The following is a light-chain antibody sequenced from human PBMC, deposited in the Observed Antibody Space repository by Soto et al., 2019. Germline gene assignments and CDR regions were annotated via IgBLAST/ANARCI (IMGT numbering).Light chain of an antibody. CDR1: SFNIGAGYD. CDR2: GNN. Sequence: QSVLTQPPSVSGAPGQRVSIYCTGSSFNIGAGYDVHWYQQLPGTAPKLLIYGNNNRPSGVPDRFSGSKSGTSASLAITGLQAEDEADYYCQSYDSSLSGVVFGGGTKLTVL. V-gene: IGLV1-40*01. J-gene: IGLJ2*01. CDR3: QSYDSSLSGVV.